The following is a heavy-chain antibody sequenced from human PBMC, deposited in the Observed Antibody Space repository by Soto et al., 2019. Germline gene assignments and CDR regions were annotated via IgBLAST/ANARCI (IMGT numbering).Heavy chain of an antibody. J-gene: IGHJ6*02. CDR1: GFTFSDYY. CDR3: ARVRGSYKYAMDV. V-gene: IGHV3-11*01. Sequence: QVQLVESGGGLVKPGGSLRLSCAASGFTFSDYYMSWIRQAPGKGLEWGSYISSSGSNIFYADSVKGRFTISRDNXKNSLYLQMNSLRAEATAVYYCARVRGSYKYAMDVWGQGTTVTVSS. CDR2: ISSSGSNI.